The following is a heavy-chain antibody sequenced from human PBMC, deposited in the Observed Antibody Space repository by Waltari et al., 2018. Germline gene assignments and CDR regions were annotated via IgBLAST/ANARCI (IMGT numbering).Heavy chain of an antibody. CDR1: NYTFTNYG. D-gene: IGHD3-9*01. J-gene: IGHJ3*02. CDR3: ARAFLYYDLLTGYYAGNAFDI. V-gene: IGHV1-18*01. CDR2: ISVHNGKT. Sequence: QAQLVQSGAEVKKAGASMKVSCKASNYTFTNYGISWVRQAPGQGLEWMGWISVHNGKTDYEHKFHDRVTMTTDTSTSTAYMDLRSLRSDDSAVYFCARAFLYYDLLTGYYAGNAFDIWGQGTMVTVSS.